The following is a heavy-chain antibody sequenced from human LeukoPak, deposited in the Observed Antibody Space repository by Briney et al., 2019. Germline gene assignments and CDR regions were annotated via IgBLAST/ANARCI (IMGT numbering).Heavy chain of an antibody. Sequence: GGSLRLSCAASGFGVSKNDMTWVRQAPGKGLEWVSVIHYGGATYYTDSVKGRFVISKDDSKNTLYLQMNNLRVEDTAVYYCAGTTFVFGSGTYPYRGQGTLVTVSS. CDR3: AGTTFVFGSGTYPY. CDR1: GFGVSKND. V-gene: IGHV3-66*01. J-gene: IGHJ4*02. D-gene: IGHD3-10*01. CDR2: IHYGGAT.